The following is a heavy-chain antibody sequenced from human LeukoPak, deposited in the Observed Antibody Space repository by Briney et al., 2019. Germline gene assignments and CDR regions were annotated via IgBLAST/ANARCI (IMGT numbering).Heavy chain of an antibody. CDR1: GYTFTGYF. Sequence: ASVKVSCKASGYTFTGYFMHWMRQAPGQGLEWMGWINPNNGGTNYAQKFQGRVTMTRDTSISTAYMELSRLRSDDTAVYYCARGYSSGWYSDAFDIWGQGTMVTVSS. D-gene: IGHD6-19*01. V-gene: IGHV1-2*02. J-gene: IGHJ3*02. CDR3: ARGYSSGWYSDAFDI. CDR2: INPNNGGT.